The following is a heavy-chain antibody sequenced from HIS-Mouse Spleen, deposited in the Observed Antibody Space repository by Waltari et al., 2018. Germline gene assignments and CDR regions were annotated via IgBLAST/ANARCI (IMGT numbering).Heavy chain of an antibody. Sequence: QLQLQESGPGLVKPSETLSLTCTVSGGSISSSSYYWGWIRQPPGKGLEWVGSIYDSGGTDYNPSLKSRVTIPVDTSKNQFSLKLSSVTAADTAVYYCAREIPYSSSWYDWYFDLWGRGTLVTVSS. CDR3: AREIPYSSSWYDWYFDL. J-gene: IGHJ2*01. CDR1: GGSISSSSYY. D-gene: IGHD6-13*01. CDR2: IYDSGGT. V-gene: IGHV4-39*07.